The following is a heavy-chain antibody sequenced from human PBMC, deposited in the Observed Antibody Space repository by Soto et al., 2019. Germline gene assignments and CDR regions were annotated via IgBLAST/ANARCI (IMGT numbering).Heavy chain of an antibody. CDR2: ISYNVDGK. Sequence: GGSLRLSCAASGFTLSNFGIHWVRQAPGKGLEWVALISYNVDGKYCGESVKGRFTISRDNSENTVYLQMNSLRAEDTAVYYCAKDLRDGWALDHWGQGALVTVSS. J-gene: IGHJ4*02. CDR3: AKDLRDGWALDH. CDR1: GFTLSNFG. D-gene: IGHD6-19*01. V-gene: IGHV3-30*18.